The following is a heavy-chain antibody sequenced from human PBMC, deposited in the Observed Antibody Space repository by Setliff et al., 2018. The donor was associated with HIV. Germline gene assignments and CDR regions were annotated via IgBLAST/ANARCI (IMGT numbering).Heavy chain of an antibody. CDR2: IYDHNGYT. CDR1: GGSVSSGSYY. J-gene: IGHJ5*02. V-gene: IGHV4-39*07. CDR3: ARGSTYRVDP. D-gene: IGHD3-16*02. Sequence: PSETLSLTCTVSGGSVSSGSYYWSWVRQFPGKGLEWIGEIYDHNGYTNYNPSLKSRVTISLDKSKNQFSLKLSSVTAADTAIYYCARGSTYRVDPWGQGTLVTVSS.